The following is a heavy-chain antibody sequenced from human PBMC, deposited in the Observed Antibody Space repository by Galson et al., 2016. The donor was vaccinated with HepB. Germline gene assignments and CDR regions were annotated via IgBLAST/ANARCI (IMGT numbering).Heavy chain of an antibody. CDR1: GYTFTYRY. Sequence: SVKVSCKASGYTFTYRYLHWVRQAPGQTLEWMGWITPSNGNANYAQKFKGRVTFTRDTSMSTGYMELSSLRSEDTAIYYCVGGYNEVGDYWGQGTLVTVSS. CDR3: VGGYNEVGDY. J-gene: IGHJ4*02. V-gene: IGHV1-45*02. D-gene: IGHD5-24*01. CDR2: ITPSNGNA.